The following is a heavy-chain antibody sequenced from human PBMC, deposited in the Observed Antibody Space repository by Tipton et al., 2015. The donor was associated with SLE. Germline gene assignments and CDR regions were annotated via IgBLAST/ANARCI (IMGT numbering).Heavy chain of an antibody. Sequence: TLSLTCAVYGGSFSGYYWSWIRQPPGKGLEWIGYIYYSGSTNYNPSLKSRVTISVDTSKNQFSLKLSSVTAADTAVYYCAKVGAAAAIHYWGQGTLVTVSS. V-gene: IGHV4-59*01. CDR2: IYYSGST. D-gene: IGHD2-2*02. J-gene: IGHJ4*02. CDR3: AKVGAAAAIHY. CDR1: GGSFSGYY.